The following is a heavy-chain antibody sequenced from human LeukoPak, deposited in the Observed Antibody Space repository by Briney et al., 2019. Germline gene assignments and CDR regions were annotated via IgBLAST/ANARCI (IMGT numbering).Heavy chain of an antibody. V-gene: IGHV3-30*02. CDR1: GFTFSSYG. Sequence: PGGSLRLSCAASGFTFSSYGMHWVRQALGKGLEWVAFIRYDGSNKYYADSVKGRFTISRDNSKNTLYLQMNSLRAEDTAVYYCAKDTRYDFWSGYPSDDAFDIWGQGTMVTVSS. D-gene: IGHD3-3*01. J-gene: IGHJ3*02. CDR3: AKDTRYDFWSGYPSDDAFDI. CDR2: IRYDGSNK.